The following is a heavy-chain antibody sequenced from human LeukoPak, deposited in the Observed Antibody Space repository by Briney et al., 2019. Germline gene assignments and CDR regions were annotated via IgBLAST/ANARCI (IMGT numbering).Heavy chain of an antibody. D-gene: IGHD3-16*01. CDR1: GYTFTVYY. CDR3: AKPLGGDRAAIGTSDAFQF. J-gene: IGHJ3*01. Sequence: ASVKVSCKASGYTFTVYYIHWVRQAAGHGLEWVGWINPNTGTTNYAPRFQGRVTMTTDTSVTTAYLELKRLTPDDTAVYYCAKPLGGDRAAIGTSDAFQFWGQGTIITVSS. V-gene: IGHV1-2*07. CDR2: INPNTGTT.